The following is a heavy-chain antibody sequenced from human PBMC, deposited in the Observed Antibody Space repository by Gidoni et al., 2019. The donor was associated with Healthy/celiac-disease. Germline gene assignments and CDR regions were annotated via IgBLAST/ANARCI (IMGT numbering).Heavy chain of an antibody. CDR3: AKDQIKVWSSFAD. Sequence: EVQLLESGGGLVQPGGSLRLPCAASGFTFSSHAMSWVRQAPGKGLEWVSAISGSGGSTYYADSVKGRFTISRDNSKNTLYLQMNSLRAEDTAVYYCAKDQIKVWSSFADWGQGTLVTVSS. D-gene: IGHD3-3*01. V-gene: IGHV3-23*01. J-gene: IGHJ4*02. CDR1: GFTFSSHA. CDR2: ISGSGGST.